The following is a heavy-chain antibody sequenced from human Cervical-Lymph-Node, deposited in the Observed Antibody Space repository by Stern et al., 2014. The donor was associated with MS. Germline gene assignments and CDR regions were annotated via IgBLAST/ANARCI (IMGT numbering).Heavy chain of an antibody. J-gene: IGHJ3*02. D-gene: IGHD6-13*01. CDR1: GFTFSSYA. CDR3: AREGYSSSWGAFDI. CDR2: ISYDGSNK. V-gene: IGHV3-30-3*01. Sequence: MHLVESGGGVVQPGRSLRLSCAASGFTFSSYAMHWVRQAPGKGLEWVAVISYDGSNKYYADSVKGRFTISRDNSKNTLYLQMNSLRAEDTAVYYCAREGYSSSWGAFDIWGQGTMVTVSS.